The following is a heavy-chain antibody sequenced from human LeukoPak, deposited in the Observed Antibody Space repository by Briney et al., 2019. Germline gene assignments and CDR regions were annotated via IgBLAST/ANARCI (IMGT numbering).Heavy chain of an antibody. CDR1: GFTFSSYW. J-gene: IGHJ4*02. V-gene: IGHV3-74*01. CDR2: IHSDGSRT. CDR3: ARDYSYGFIDY. D-gene: IGHD5-18*01. Sequence: GGSLRLSCAASGFTFSSYWMHWVRQAPGKGLVWVSRIHSDGSRTSYADSVKGRFTISRDSAKNTLYLQMYSLRGEDTAVYFCARDYSYGFIDYWGQGTLVTVSS.